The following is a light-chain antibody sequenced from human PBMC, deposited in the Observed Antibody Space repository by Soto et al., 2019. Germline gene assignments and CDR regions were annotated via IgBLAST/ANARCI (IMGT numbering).Light chain of an antibody. Sequence: EVVMTQSPDILSVAPGGRATLFCRASQRISENVAWYKQKPGQAPRLLMYGASTRATGVAARFTGTGSGPEFNLTINSLQSEEFAVYYCHQYKMWPPTFGHGTKVDSK. CDR3: HQYKMWPPT. CDR1: QRISEN. J-gene: IGKJ3*01. V-gene: IGKV3-15*01. CDR2: GAS.